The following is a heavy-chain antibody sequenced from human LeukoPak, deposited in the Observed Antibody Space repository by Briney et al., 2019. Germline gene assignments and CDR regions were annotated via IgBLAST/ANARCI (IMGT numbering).Heavy chain of an antibody. J-gene: IGHJ4*02. V-gene: IGHV3-15*01. CDR3: AKDLNPWIQLWLLGRPGLADY. CDR1: GFTFSNAW. CDR2: IKSKTDGGTT. D-gene: IGHD5-18*01. Sequence: GGSLRLSCAASGFTFSNAWMSWVRQAPGKGLEWVGRIKSKTDGGTTDYAAPVKGRFTISRDDSKNTLYLQMNSLRAEDTAVYYCAKDLNPWIQLWLLGRPGLADYWGQGTLVTVSS.